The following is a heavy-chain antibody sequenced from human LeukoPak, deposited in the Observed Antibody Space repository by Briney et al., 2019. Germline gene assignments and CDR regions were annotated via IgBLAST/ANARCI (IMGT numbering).Heavy chain of an antibody. CDR2: ISWNSGSI. CDR3: AKDPGGGWELLGNYDY. CDR1: GFTFDDYA. V-gene: IGHV3-9*01. Sequence: GGSLRLSCAASGFTFDDYAMHWVRQAPGKGLEWVSGISWNSGSIGYADSVKGRFTISRDNAKNSPYLQMNSLRAEDTALYYCAKDPGGGWELLGNYDYWGQGTLVTVSS. J-gene: IGHJ4*02. D-gene: IGHD1-26*01.